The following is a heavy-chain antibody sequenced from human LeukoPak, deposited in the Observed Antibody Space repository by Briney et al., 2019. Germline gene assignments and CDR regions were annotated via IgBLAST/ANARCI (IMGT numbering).Heavy chain of an antibody. D-gene: IGHD5-24*01. CDR1: GGSISSYY. J-gene: IGHJ3*02. CDR3: ARDGVDAEMATIAGVAAAFDI. CDR2: IYTSGST. Sequence: PSETLSLTCTVSGGSISSYYWSWIRQPAGKGLEWIGRIYTSGSTNYNPSLKSRVTMSGDTSKNQFSLKLSSLTAADTAVYYCARDGVDAEMATIAGVAAAFDIWGQGTMVTVSS. V-gene: IGHV4-4*07.